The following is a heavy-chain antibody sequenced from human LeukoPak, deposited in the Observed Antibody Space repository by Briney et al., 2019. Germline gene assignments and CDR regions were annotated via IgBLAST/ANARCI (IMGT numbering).Heavy chain of an antibody. CDR3: ARVVYYYDSSGSRDY. J-gene: IGHJ4*02. CDR1: GGSISSGDYY. Sequence: SSQTLSLTCTVSGGSISSGDYYWSWIRQPPGKGLEWIGYIYYSGSTYYNPSLKSRFTISVDTSKNQFSLKLSSVTAADTAVYYCARVVYYYDSSGSRDYWGQGTLVTVSS. CDR2: IYYSGST. V-gene: IGHV4-30-4*08. D-gene: IGHD3-22*01.